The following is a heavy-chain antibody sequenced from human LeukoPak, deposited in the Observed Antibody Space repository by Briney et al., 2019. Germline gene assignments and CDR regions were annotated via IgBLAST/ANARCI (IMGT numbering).Heavy chain of an antibody. Sequence: GGSLRLSCAASGFTFSSYGMHWVRQAPGKGLEWVAFIRYDGSNKYYADSVKGRFTISRDNSKNTLYLQMNSLRAEDTAVYYCARVRITMVRGVPPYYYYMDVWGKGTTVTISS. CDR2: IRYDGSNK. V-gene: IGHV3-30*02. D-gene: IGHD3-10*01. J-gene: IGHJ6*03. CDR1: GFTFSSYG. CDR3: ARVRITMVRGVPPYYYYMDV.